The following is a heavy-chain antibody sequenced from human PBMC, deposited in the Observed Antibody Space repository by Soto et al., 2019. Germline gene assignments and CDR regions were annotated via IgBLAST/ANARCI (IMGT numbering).Heavy chain of an antibody. CDR2: IHPSGNS. Sequence: SETLSLTCAVSGGSINTNNWWTWVRQPPEKGLEWIGEIHPSGNSNYNASLKSRVIILLDKTTNQFSLILNSVTAADTAMYYCASRIGTRPFWGQGTLVTVSS. V-gene: IGHV4-4*02. D-gene: IGHD6-6*01. J-gene: IGHJ4*02. CDR3: ASRIGTRPF. CDR1: GGSINTNNW.